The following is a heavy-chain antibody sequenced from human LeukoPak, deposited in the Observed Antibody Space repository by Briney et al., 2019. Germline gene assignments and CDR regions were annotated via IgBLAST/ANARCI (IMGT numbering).Heavy chain of an antibody. Sequence: SETLSLTCTVSGGSINSGSYYWVWIRQPPGKGLEWIGSIYYSGSTYSNPSLKSRLTISIDTSNNQFSLKLSSVTAADTAVYYCARSPSRSAFDIWGQGTMVTVSS. CDR2: IYYSGST. V-gene: IGHV4-39*07. CDR1: GGSINSGSYY. J-gene: IGHJ3*02. D-gene: IGHD1-26*01. CDR3: ARSPSRSAFDI.